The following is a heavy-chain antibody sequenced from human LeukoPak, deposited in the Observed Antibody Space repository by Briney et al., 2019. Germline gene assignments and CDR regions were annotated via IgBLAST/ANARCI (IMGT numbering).Heavy chain of an antibody. CDR2: ISPILGIA. V-gene: IGHV1-69*04. Sequence: SVTVSFTASGGTFTIYAISWGRHAPGQGLEWVGRISPILGIANYSQKFQGRVTITADKSTSTAYMELSSLRSEDTAVYYCARELQTGTTTWSDYWGQGTLVTVSS. CDR1: GGTFTIYA. D-gene: IGHD1-7*01. J-gene: IGHJ4*02. CDR3: ARELQTGTTTWSDY.